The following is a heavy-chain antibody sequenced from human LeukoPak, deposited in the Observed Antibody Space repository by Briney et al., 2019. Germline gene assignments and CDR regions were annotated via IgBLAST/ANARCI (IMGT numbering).Heavy chain of an antibody. Sequence: GGSLRLSCAASGCTFSSYVMYWVRQAPGKGLEWVAAISNDGSNKYYADSVKGRFTISRDNSKNRLYLQMNSLRTEDTAVYYCAREGQQLVPDYWSQGTLVTVSS. J-gene: IGHJ4*02. V-gene: IGHV3-30-3*01. CDR2: ISNDGSNK. CDR3: AREGQQLVPDY. CDR1: GCTFSSYV. D-gene: IGHD6-13*01.